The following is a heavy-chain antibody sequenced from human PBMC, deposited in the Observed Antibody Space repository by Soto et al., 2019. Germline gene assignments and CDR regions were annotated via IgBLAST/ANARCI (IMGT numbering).Heavy chain of an antibody. D-gene: IGHD3-3*01. V-gene: IGHV4-59*03. J-gene: IGHJ3*02. Sequence: GSVRLSCAASGFSFSSCAMHWVRQAPGKGLEWIGCIYDSGDANYNPSLKSRVTISLDTSKNQFSLKLSSVTAADTAVYYCVSSRTAVFGDALDIWALGTMVTVSS. CDR2: IYDSGDA. CDR3: VSSRTAVFGDALDI. CDR1: GFSFSSCA.